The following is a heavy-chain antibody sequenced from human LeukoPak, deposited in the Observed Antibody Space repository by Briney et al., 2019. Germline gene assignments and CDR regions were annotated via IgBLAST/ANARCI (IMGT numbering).Heavy chain of an antibody. Sequence: PSETLSLTCTVSGGSISGSAYYWAWIRQPPGEGLEWIGSIYYNGRTLYNPSLKSRVIMSVDTSKNQFSLRLTSVTAADTAVYYCARDRRLTMIAILITDAFDIWGQGTMFTVSS. CDR1: GGSISGSAYY. V-gene: IGHV4-39*07. D-gene: IGHD3-22*01. CDR3: ARDRRLTMIAILITDAFDI. CDR2: IYYNGRT. J-gene: IGHJ3*02.